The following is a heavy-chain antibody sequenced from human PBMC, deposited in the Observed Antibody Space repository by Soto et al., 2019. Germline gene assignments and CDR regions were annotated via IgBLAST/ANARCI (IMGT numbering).Heavy chain of an antibody. CDR2: INAGNGNT. CDR3: ARGYCSSTSCHYYYYYYMDV. V-gene: IGHV1-3*01. CDR1: GYTFTSYA. D-gene: IGHD2-2*01. Sequence: QVQLVQSGAEVKKPGASVKVSCKASGYTFTSYAMHWVHQAPGQRLEWMGWINAGNGNTKYSQKFQGRVTITRDTSASTAYMELSSLRSEDTAVYYCARGYCSSTSCHYYYYYYMDVWGKGTTVTVSS. J-gene: IGHJ6*03.